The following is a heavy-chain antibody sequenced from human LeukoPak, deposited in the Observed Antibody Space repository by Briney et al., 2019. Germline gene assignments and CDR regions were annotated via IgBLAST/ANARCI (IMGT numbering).Heavy chain of an antibody. CDR1: GFTFSNYG. CDR3: AKTTIVVVTAGFDY. CDR2: ISYDGSNK. V-gene: IGHV3-30*18. Sequence: GGSLRLSCAASGFTFSNYGMHWVRQAPGKGLEWVAVISYDGSNKYYADSVKGRFTISRDNSKNTLYLQMNSLRAEDTAVYYCAKTTIVVVTAGFDYWGQGTLVTVSS. D-gene: IGHD2-21*02. J-gene: IGHJ4*02.